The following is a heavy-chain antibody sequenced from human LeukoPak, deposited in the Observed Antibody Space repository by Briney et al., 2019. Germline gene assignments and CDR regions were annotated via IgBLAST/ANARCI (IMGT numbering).Heavy chain of an antibody. CDR3: ARDGASGSGSNWAVNWFDP. J-gene: IGHJ5*02. CDR2: ISYDGNEQYCGVNQ. D-gene: IGHD3-10*01. V-gene: IGHV3-30*04. CDR1: GFTFNRYA. Sequence: PGGSLRLSCVASGFTFNRYAIHWVRQAPGKGLEWVAVISYDGNEQYCGVNQYYTDSVKGRFTISRDNSKNTVYLQMNSLRPEDTGVYFCARDGASGSGSNWAVNWFDPWGQGTLVTVSS.